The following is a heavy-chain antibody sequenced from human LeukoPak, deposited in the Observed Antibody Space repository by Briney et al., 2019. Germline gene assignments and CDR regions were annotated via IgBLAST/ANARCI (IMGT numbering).Heavy chain of an antibody. V-gene: IGHV4-38-2*02. Sequence: SETLSLTCTVSGYSISSGYYWGWIRQPPGKGLEWIGSGSTYYNPSLKSRVTISVDTSKNQFSLKLSSVTAADTAVYYCASQLYYYGSGPPIAFDIWGQGTMVTVSS. J-gene: IGHJ3*02. CDR3: ASQLYYYGSGPPIAFDI. CDR1: GYSISSGYY. D-gene: IGHD3-10*01. CDR2: SGST.